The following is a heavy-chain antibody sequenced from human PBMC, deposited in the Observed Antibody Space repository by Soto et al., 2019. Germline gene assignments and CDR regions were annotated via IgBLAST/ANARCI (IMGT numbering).Heavy chain of an antibody. CDR1: GYTFTGYY. V-gene: IGHV1-2*04. D-gene: IGHD3-22*01. CDR2: INPNSGGT. J-gene: IGHJ3*02. CDR3: ARDRFYYDSSGHFDI. Sequence: ASVKVSCKASGYTFTGYYMHWVRQAPGQGLEWMGWINPNSGGTNYAQKFQGWVTMTRDTSISTAYMELSRLRSDDTAVYYCARDRFYYDSSGHFDIWGQGTMVTVSS.